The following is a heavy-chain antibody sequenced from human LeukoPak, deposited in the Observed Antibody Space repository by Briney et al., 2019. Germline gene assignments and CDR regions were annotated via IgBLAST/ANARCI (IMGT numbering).Heavy chain of an antibody. CDR3: ARSHDFWSGYS. J-gene: IGHJ4*02. CDR2: IYYTGST. Sequence: PSETLSLTCTVSGGSVSVSSGSYYWSWIRKPPGKGLERIGYIYYTGSTNYNPSLKSRVTISSDTSKNQFSLKLSSVTAADTAVYYCARSHDFWSGYSWGQGTLVTVSS. V-gene: IGHV4-61*01. D-gene: IGHD3-3*01. CDR1: GGSVSVSSGSYY.